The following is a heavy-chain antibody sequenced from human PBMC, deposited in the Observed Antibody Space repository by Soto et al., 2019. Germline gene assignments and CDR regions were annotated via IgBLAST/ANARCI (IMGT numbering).Heavy chain of an antibody. CDR2: ISGSGGST. CDR3: AKNIRPGIAVAGSFDY. D-gene: IGHD6-19*01. CDR1: GFTFSSYA. Sequence: PGGSLRLSCAAYGFTFSSYAMRWVRQAPGKGLEWVSAISGSGGSTYYADSVKGRFTISRDNSKNTLYLQMNSLRAEDTAVYYCAKNIRPGIAVAGSFDYWGQGTLVTVSS. V-gene: IGHV3-23*01. J-gene: IGHJ4*02.